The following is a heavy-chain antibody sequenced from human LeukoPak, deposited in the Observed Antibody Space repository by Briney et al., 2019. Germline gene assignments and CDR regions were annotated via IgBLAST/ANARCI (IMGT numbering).Heavy chain of an antibody. CDR2: INHSGST. CDR3: ARTSIVGADFDY. CDR1: GGSLSGYY. J-gene: IGHJ4*02. V-gene: IGHV4-34*01. Sequence: PSETLSLTCAVYGGSLSGYYWSWIRQPPGKGLEWIGEINHSGSTNYNPSLKSRVTISVDTSKNQFSLKLSSVTAADTAVYYCARTSIVGADFDYWGQGTLVTVSS. D-gene: IGHD1-26*01.